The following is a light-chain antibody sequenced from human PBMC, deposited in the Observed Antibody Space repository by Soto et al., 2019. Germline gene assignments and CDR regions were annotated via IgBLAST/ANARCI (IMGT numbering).Light chain of an antibody. CDR2: DAS. J-gene: IGKJ4*01. V-gene: IGKV1-33*01. Sequence: DIQMTQSPSSLSASVGDRVTIACQSSHDVSRNLNWFQQKPGEAPKLLIYDASNLERGVPSRFSGSGCGTDFTLTISSLQPEDVATYYCQQYNSMLSFGGGTEVEMK. CDR1: HDVSRN. CDR3: QQYNSMLS.